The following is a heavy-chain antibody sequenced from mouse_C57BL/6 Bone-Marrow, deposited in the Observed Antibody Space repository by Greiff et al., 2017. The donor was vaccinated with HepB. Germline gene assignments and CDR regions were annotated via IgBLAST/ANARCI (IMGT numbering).Heavy chain of an antibody. J-gene: IGHJ3*01. CDR1: GFTFTDYY. Sequence: EVRLVESGGGLVQPGGSLSLSCAASGFTFTDYYMSWVRQPPGKALEWLGFIRNKANGYTTEYSASVKGRFTISRDNSQSILYLQMNALRAEDSATYYCASYAYGVFAYWGQGTLVTVSA. CDR2: IRNKANGYTT. D-gene: IGHD6-5*01. V-gene: IGHV7-3*01. CDR3: ASYAYGVFAY.